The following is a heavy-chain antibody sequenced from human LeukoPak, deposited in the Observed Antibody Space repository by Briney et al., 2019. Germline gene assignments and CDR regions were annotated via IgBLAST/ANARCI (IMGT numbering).Heavy chain of an antibody. V-gene: IGHV3-30*04. CDR3: ARSPYFYGSNGYWLD. J-gene: IGHJ4*02. CDR2: ISYDGSNK. CDR1: GFTFSSFV. D-gene: IGHD3-22*01. Sequence: GGSLRLSCAASGFTFSSFVMHWVPQAPGEGLEWVAVISYDGSNKYYADSVKGRFTISRDNSKSTLYLQMSSLRVEDTAVYYCARSPYFYGSNGYWLDWGQGTLVTVSS.